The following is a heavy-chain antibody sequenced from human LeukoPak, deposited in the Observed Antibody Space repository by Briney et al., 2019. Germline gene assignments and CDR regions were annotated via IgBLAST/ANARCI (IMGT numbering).Heavy chain of an antibody. D-gene: IGHD2-2*01. CDR1: GGSFSAYY. J-gene: IGHJ3*02. CDR3: ARHGNIVVVPDASKAFDI. V-gene: IGHV4-34*01. Sequence: SETLSLTCAVYGGSFSAYYWSWIRQPPGKGLEWIGEINQSGSTSYNSSLKSRVTISVDTSKNQFSLKLSSVTAADTAVYYCARHGNIVVVPDASKAFDIWGQGTMVTVSS. CDR2: INQSGST.